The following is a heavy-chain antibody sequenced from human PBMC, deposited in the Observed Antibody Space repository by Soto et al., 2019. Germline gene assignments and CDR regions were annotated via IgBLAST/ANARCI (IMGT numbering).Heavy chain of an antibody. V-gene: IGHV1-46*01. CDR1: GYTFTSYY. Sequence: QVQLVQSGAEVKKPGASVKVSCKASGYTFTSYYMHWVRQAPGQGLEWMGIINPSGGSTSYAQKFQGRVTITRDTSTSTVYMELSSLRSEDTAVYYCARDPCSSTSCYGGAWFDPWGQGTLVTVSS. CDR3: ARDPCSSTSCYGGAWFDP. J-gene: IGHJ5*02. D-gene: IGHD2-2*01. CDR2: INPSGGST.